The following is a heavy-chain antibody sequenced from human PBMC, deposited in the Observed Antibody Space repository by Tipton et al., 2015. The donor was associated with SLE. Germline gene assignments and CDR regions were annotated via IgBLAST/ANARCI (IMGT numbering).Heavy chain of an antibody. CDR2: ISSNGDTT. CDR1: GFTFSTYA. J-gene: IGHJ4*02. CDR3: ARDLGYSYGHGFDY. Sequence: GSLRLSCAASGFTFSTYAMDWVRQAPGKGLEYVSAISSNGDTTYYADSVKDRFTISRDNSKNTLYLQMGSLRVEDTAVYYCARDLGYSYGHGFDYWGQGGLVSVS. V-gene: IGHV3-64*02. D-gene: IGHD5-18*01.